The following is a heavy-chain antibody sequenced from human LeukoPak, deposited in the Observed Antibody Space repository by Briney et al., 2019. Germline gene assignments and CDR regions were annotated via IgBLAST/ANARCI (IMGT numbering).Heavy chain of an antibody. CDR1: GYTFTTYG. Sequence: ASVKVSCKASGYTFTTYGISWVRQAPGQGLEWMGWINANNGDTHYAQKLQGRITMTTDTSTGTVYMELRSLRSDDTAVYYCTRDFVLLTSYDVFENWGQGTLVTVSS. D-gene: IGHD3-3*01. CDR2: INANNGDT. CDR3: TRDFVLLTSYDVFEN. V-gene: IGHV1-18*01. J-gene: IGHJ4*02.